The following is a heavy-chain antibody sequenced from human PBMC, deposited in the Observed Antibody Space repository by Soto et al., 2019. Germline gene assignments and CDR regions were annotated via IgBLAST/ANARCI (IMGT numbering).Heavy chain of an antibody. CDR1: GFTFSSYS. Sequence: EVQLVESGGGLVKPGGSLRLSCAASGFTFSSYSMNWVRQAPGKGLEWVSSISSSSSYIYYADSVKGRFTISRDNAKNSLYLQMNSLRAEDTAVYCCASTNSRSYYMDVWGKGTTVTVSS. J-gene: IGHJ6*03. V-gene: IGHV3-21*01. CDR2: ISSSSSYI. D-gene: IGHD6-13*01. CDR3: ASTNSRSYYMDV.